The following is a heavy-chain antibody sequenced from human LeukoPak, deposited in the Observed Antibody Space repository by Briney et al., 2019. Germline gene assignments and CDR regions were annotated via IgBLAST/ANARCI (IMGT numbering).Heavy chain of an antibody. CDR1: GFSFSNAW. CDR2: ILSKTSGGTT. V-gene: IGHV3-15*07. CDR3: ADYYASGSYPP. Sequence: NSGGSLRLSCAASGFSFSNAWMNWVRQAPGKGLEWVGRILSKTSGGTTDYATPVKGGFTISRDDSKNMLYLHMNSLQIEDTAVYYCADYYASGSYPPWGQGTLVTVSS. D-gene: IGHD3-10*01. J-gene: IGHJ5*02.